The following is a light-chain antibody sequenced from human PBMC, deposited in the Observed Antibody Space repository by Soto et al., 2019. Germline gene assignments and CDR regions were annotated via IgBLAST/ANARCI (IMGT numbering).Light chain of an antibody. J-gene: IGKJ2*01. CDR3: QQSYSTLPT. CDR1: QNINNY. V-gene: IGKV1-39*01. Sequence: DIQMTQSPSSLSASIGDRVTITCRASQNINNYLNWYQQKPGKAPKILIYAASSLQSGVPSRFSGGGSGTDFTLTISNLQPGDFATYYCQQSYSTLPTFGQGTKV. CDR2: AAS.